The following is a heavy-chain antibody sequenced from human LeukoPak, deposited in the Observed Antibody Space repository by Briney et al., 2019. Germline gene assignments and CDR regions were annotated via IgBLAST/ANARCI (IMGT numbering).Heavy chain of an antibody. D-gene: IGHD6-19*01. Sequence: SETLSLTCTVSGGSISSSSYYWGWIRQPPGKGLEWIGSIYYSGSTYYNPSLKSRVTISVDTSKNQFSLKLSSVTAADTAVYYCARKGIAVAGTGDYWGQATLVTVSS. J-gene: IGHJ4*02. V-gene: IGHV4-39*01. CDR1: GGSISSSSYY. CDR2: IYYSGST. CDR3: ARKGIAVAGTGDY.